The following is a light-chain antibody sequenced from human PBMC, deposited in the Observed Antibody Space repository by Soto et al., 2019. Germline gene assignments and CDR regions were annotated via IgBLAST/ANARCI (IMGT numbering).Light chain of an antibody. J-gene: IGKJ1*01. CDR2: DAS. CDR1: QTISSW. Sequence: IQITQSPSPLSGSVADRVTITCRASQTISSWLAWYQQKPGEAPKLLIYDASALPRGVPSRFSGSGSGTKFTLTISSLQPDDFATYYCQQYNGYSTWTFGQGTKVDIK. CDR3: QQYNGYSTWT. V-gene: IGKV1-5*01.